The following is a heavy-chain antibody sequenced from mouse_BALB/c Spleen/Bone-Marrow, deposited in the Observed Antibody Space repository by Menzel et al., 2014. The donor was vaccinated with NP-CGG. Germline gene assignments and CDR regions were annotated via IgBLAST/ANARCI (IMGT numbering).Heavy chain of an antibody. CDR3: ARRVITAGPGFAY. J-gene: IGHJ3*01. CDR1: GYSFTSYY. V-gene: IGHV1S135*01. CDR2: IDPFNGVT. D-gene: IGHD2-4*01. Sequence: EVQLQQSGPELMKPGASVKLSCKASGYSFTSYYIHWVKQNHGKSLEWIGYIDPFNGVTIYNQKFKGKATLTADKSSSTAYMHLSSLTSEDSAVYYRARRVITAGPGFAYWGQGTLVTVSA.